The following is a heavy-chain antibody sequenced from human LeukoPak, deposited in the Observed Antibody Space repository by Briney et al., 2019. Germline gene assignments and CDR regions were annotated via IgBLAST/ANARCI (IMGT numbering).Heavy chain of an antibody. CDR2: IIPIFGTA. CDR3: ARTTVTKGYFQH. CDR1: GGTFSSYA. D-gene: IGHD4-17*01. V-gene: IGHV1-69*05. Sequence: ASVKVSCKASGGTFSSYAISWVRQAPGQGLEWMGGIIPIFGTANYAQKFQGRVTITTDESTSIAYMELSSLRSEDTAVYYCARTTVTKGYFQHWGQGTLVTVSS. J-gene: IGHJ1*01.